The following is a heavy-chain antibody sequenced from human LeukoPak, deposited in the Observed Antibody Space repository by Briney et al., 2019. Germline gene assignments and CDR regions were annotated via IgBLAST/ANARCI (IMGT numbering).Heavy chain of an antibody. D-gene: IGHD3-16*01. Sequence: ASVKVSCEATGGTFSSYAISWVRQAPGQGLEWMGRIIPIFGTANYAQKFQGRVTITTDESTSTAYMELSSLRSEDTAVYYCAREGGWGMGHDAFDIWGQGTMVTVSS. CDR2: IIPIFGTA. J-gene: IGHJ3*02. CDR1: GGTFSSYA. CDR3: AREGGWGMGHDAFDI. V-gene: IGHV1-69*05.